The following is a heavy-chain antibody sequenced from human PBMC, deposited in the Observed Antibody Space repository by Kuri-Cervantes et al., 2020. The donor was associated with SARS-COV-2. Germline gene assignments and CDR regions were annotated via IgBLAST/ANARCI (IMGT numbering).Heavy chain of an antibody. J-gene: IGHJ4*02. D-gene: IGHD6-6*01. CDR3: ARIGDSSSSDLFDY. Sequence: ASVKVSCKASGYTFTSYGISWVRQAPGQGLEWMGWISAYNGNTNYAQKLQGRVTMTTDTSTSTAYMELRSLRSEDTAVYYCARIGDSSSSDLFDYWGQGALVTVSS. CDR2: ISAYNGNT. CDR1: GYTFTSYG. V-gene: IGHV1-18*01.